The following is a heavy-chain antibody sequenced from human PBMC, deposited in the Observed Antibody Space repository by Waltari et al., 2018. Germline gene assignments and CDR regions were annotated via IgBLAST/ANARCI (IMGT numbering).Heavy chain of an antibody. CDR3: ARGVYSYDSSGYYRD. CDR2: INPITGGT. V-gene: IGHV1-2*02. J-gene: IGHJ4*02. CDR1: GYTFTAFY. D-gene: IGHD3-22*01. Sequence: QVQLVQSGAEVKKPGSSVKVSCKASGYTFTAFYIPWGRQAPGQGLEWMGGINPITGGTSYAKKFEDRVTMTRDTSINTAYMELSRLTSDDTAVYYCARGVYSYDSSGYYRDWGQGTLVTVSS.